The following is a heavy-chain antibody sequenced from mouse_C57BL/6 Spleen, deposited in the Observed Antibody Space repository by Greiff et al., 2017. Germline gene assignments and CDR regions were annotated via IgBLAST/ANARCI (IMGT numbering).Heavy chain of an antibody. CDR1: GYTFTSYW. CDR2: IDPSDSET. D-gene: IGHD1-1*01. Sequence: QVHVKQSGAELVKPGSSVKLSCKASGYTFTSYWMHWVKQRPIQGLEWIGNIDPSDSETHYNQKFKDKATLTVDKSSSTAYMQLSSLTSEDSAVYYCARDYGSSFDYWGQGTTLTVSS. CDR3: ARDYGSSFDY. J-gene: IGHJ2*01. V-gene: IGHV1-52*01.